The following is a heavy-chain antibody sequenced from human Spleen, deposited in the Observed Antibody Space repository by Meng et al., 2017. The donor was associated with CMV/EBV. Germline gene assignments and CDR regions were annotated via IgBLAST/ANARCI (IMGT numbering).Heavy chain of an antibody. J-gene: IGHJ4*02. D-gene: IGHD2-2*01. CDR2: INHSGST. V-gene: IGHV4-34*01. Sequence: GAGILQPSDSLSLPCAVFGWSLSGYYWSWIRQPPGKGLEWIGEINHSGSTNYNPSLKSRVTISVDTSKNQFSLKLSSVTAADTAVYYCARSPDIVVVPAAILGNYYDSSGYWGQGTLVTVSS. CDR3: ARSPDIVVVPAAILGNYYDSSGY. CDR1: GWSLSGYY.